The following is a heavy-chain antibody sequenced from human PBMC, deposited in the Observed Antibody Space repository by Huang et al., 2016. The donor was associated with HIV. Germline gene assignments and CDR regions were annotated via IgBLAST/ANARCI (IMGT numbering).Heavy chain of an antibody. CDR1: GTSMTSSTFY. V-gene: IGHV4-39*02. CDR2: VYFLGNT. J-gene: IGHJ6*02. D-gene: IGHD2-2*03. CDR3: AREVRSVDTDRPDGYYYRGLDV. Sequence: QLRESGPGLVTPSETLSLTCSASGTSMTSSTFYWGWFRQPPGRGLAWIGSVYFLGNTYNNPSLKSRVTISIDTANKQDSMRLTSVTAADTAVYFCAREVRSVDTDRPDGYYYRGLDVWGQGTTVIVSS.